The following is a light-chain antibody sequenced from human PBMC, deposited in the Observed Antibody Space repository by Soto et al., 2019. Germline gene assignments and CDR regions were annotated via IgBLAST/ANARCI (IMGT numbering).Light chain of an antibody. V-gene: IGKV1-39*01. Sequence: DIQMTHSPSTLSASVGDRVTITCRASQSITTYVNWYQQKLGKAPTLLIYAASSLQSGVPSRFSGSGSGTDFTLTISSLQPEDFATYFCQQCYSSPRTFGQGTKV. CDR3: QQCYSSPRT. CDR2: AAS. J-gene: IGKJ1*01. CDR1: QSITTY.